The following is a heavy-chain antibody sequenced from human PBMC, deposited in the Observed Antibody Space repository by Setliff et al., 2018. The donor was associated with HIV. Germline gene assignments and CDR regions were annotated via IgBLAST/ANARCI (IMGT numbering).Heavy chain of an antibody. CDR2: INYSGSSGST. Sequence: NPSETLSLTCAVYGGSFSGYYWSWIRQPPGKGLEWIGEINYSGSSGSTNYNPSLKSRLAISLDTSKNQFSLKLSSVTAADTAVYYCARVARGGHSSRWYYFDYWGQGTLVTVSS. J-gene: IGHJ4*02. CDR3: ARVARGGHSSRWYYFDY. D-gene: IGHD6-13*01. CDR1: GGSFSGYY. V-gene: IGHV4-34*01.